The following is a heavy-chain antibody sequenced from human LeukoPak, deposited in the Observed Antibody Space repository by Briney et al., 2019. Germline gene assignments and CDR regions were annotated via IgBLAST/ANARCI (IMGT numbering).Heavy chain of an antibody. CDR2: INHSGST. CDR1: GGSFSGYY. D-gene: IGHD3-10*01. J-gene: IGHJ4*02. V-gene: IGHV4-34*01. Sequence: PSETLSLTCAVYGGSFSGYYWSWIRQPPGKGLEWLGEINHSGSTIYNPSLKSRVTISVDTSKNQFSLKVISVTAADTAVYYCARHRTRYGSGSSYNYWGQGTLITVSS. CDR3: ARHRTRYGSGSSYNY.